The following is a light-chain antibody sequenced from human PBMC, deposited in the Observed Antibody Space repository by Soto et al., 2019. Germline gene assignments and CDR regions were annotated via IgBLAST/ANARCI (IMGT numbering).Light chain of an antibody. Sequence: EVVMTQSPATLSVSPGERATLSCRASQSVGTNLAWYHQKPGQAPRLLIYGASTRATGIPARFSGSGSGTDFTLTISSLQSEDFALYYCQQYKNWPLTFGGGTKVEIK. CDR1: QSVGTN. J-gene: IGKJ4*01. CDR3: QQYKNWPLT. V-gene: IGKV3-15*01. CDR2: GAS.